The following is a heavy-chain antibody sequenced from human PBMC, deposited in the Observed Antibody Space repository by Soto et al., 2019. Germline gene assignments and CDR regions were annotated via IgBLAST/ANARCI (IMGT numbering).Heavy chain of an antibody. Sequence: PVESLKISCKGSGYVFTSYWICWFLQMAGKVLEWMGIIYPGDSDTRYSPSFQGQVTISADKSISTAYLQWSSLKASDTAMYYCARLPAAIGWDAFDIWGQGTMVTVSS. V-gene: IGHV5-51*01. CDR3: ARLPAAIGWDAFDI. CDR2: IYPGDSDT. D-gene: IGHD2-2*02. CDR1: GYVFTSYW. J-gene: IGHJ3*02.